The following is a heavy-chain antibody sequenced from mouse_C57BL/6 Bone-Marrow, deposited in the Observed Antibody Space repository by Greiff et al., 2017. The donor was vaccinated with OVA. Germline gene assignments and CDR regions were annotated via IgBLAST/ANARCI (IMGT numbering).Heavy chain of an antibody. D-gene: IGHD2-1*01. CDR1: GYTFTSYW. V-gene: IGHV1-55*01. J-gene: IGHJ4*01. Sequence: QVQLQQPGAELVKPGASVKMSCKASGYTFTSYWITWVKQRPGQGLEWIGDIYPGSGSTNYNAKFKSKATLTVDTSSSTAYMQLSSLTSEDSAVYYCARGSLYYGNMDYWGQGTSVTVSS. CDR3: ARGSLYYGNMDY. CDR2: IYPGSGST.